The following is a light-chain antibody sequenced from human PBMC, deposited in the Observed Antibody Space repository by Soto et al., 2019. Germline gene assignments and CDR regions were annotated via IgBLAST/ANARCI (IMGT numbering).Light chain of an antibody. Sequence: QSALTQPASVSGSPGQSITISCTGTSSDVGSYNLVSWYQQHPGKAPKLMIYEGSKRSSGVSNRFSGSKSGNTAYLTISGLQAEDEADYYCFSYAGSSTHVVFGGGTKVTVL. J-gene: IGLJ2*01. V-gene: IGLV2-23*01. CDR2: EGS. CDR3: FSYAGSSTHVV. CDR1: SSDVGSYNL.